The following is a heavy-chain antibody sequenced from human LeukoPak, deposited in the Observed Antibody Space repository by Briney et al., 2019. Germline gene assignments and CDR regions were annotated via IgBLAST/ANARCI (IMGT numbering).Heavy chain of an antibody. Sequence: ASVKVSCKVSGYTLTELSMHWVRQAPGKGLEWMGGFDPEDGETIYAQKFQGRVTMTEDTSTDTAYMELSSLRSEDTAVYYCAAGDGVSTSNWFDPWGQGTLVTVSS. CDR1: GYTLTELS. CDR2: FDPEDGET. J-gene: IGHJ5*02. D-gene: IGHD6-13*01. CDR3: AAGDGVSTSNWFDP. V-gene: IGHV1-24*01.